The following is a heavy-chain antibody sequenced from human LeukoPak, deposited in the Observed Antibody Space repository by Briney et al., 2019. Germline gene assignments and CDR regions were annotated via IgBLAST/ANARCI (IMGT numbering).Heavy chain of an antibody. CDR3: ARGRGGMAATRKISWFDP. CDR1: GYTFTSYD. V-gene: IGHV1-8*01. Sequence: ASVKVSCKASGYTFTSYDINWVRQATGQGLEWMEWMNPISGNTGYAQKFQGRVTMTRNTSISTAYMELSSLRSEDTAVYYCARGRGGMAATRKISWFDPWGQGTLVTVSS. J-gene: IGHJ5*02. D-gene: IGHD2-15*01. CDR2: MNPISGNT.